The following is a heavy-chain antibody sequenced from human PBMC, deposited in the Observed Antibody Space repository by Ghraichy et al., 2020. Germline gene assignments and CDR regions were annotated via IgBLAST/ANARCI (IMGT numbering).Heavy chain of an antibody. V-gene: IGHV3-23*01. CDR3: AKDRDGDSDY. J-gene: IGHJ4*02. CDR1: GFTFSSYA. D-gene: IGHD4-17*01. CDR2: ISGSGGST. Sequence: GGSLNISCAASGFTFSSYAMSWVRQAPGKGLEWVSAISGSGGSTYYADSVKGRFTISRDNSKNTLYLQMNSLRAEDTAVYYCAKDRDGDSDYWGQGTLVTVSS.